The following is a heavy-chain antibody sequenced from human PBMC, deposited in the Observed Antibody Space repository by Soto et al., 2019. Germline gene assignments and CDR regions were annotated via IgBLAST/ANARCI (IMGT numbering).Heavy chain of an antibody. CDR3: ARKPSRPPAHNWFDP. CDR1: GFSVSDHY. J-gene: IGHJ5*02. Sequence: QVQLVESGGGLVKPGGSLRLSCAASGFSVSDHYMSWIRQAPGKGLEWVSDISSSGSTIRYADSVKGRFTISRDNAENSLFLQMNRLRAADTAVYYGARKPSRPPAHNWFDPWGQGTLVTVSS. CDR2: ISSSGSTI. V-gene: IGHV3-11*01.